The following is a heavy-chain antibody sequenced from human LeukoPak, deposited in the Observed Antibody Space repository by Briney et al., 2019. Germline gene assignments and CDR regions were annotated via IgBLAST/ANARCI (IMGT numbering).Heavy chain of an antibody. CDR2: ISWNSGIM. Sequence: GGSLRLSCAASGFTFDDYAIDWVRQAPGKGLKWVSDISWNSGIMASADSVKGRFTISRDNAKNSLYLQMNSLRAEDTAVYYCARESRHDSSGYYYVGVVDYWGQGTLVTVSS. J-gene: IGHJ4*02. CDR1: GFTFDDYA. D-gene: IGHD3-22*01. V-gene: IGHV3-9*01. CDR3: ARESRHDSSGYYYVGVVDY.